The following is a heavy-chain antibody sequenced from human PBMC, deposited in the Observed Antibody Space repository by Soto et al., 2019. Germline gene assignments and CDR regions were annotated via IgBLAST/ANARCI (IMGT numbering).Heavy chain of an antibody. J-gene: IGHJ3*02. V-gene: IGHV3-23*01. D-gene: IGHD2-2*01. CDR2: ISGSGGST. Sequence: GGSLRLSCAASGFTFSSYAMSWVRQAPGKGLEWVSAISGSGGSTYYADSVKGRFTISRDNSKNTLYLQMNSLRAEDTAVYYCAKDVLDIVVVPAATDDAFDIWGQGTMVTVSS. CDR3: AKDVLDIVVVPAATDDAFDI. CDR1: GFTFSSYA.